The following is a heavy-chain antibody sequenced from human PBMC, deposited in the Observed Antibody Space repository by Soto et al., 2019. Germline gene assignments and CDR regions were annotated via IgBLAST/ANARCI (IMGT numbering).Heavy chain of an antibody. D-gene: IGHD3-9*01. V-gene: IGHV4-39*01. CDR3: ARGFLRYFDY. J-gene: IGHJ4*02. CDR2: IYYPGTT. CDR1: GGSISSSNHY. Sequence: PSETLSLTCTFSGGSISSSNHYWGWIRQPPGKGLEWIGSIYYPGTTYYNASLKSRITVSVDTSMNQFSLKLNSVTAADAAVYYCARGFLRYFDYWGQGTVVT.